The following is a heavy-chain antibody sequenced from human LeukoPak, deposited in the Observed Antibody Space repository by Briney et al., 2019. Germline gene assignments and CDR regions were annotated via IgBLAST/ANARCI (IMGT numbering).Heavy chain of an antibody. Sequence: SETLSLTCTVSGGSISSYYWSWIRQPPGKGLEWVGYIYYSGSTNYNPSLTSRVNISIDTSKNQFALKLSSVTAADTAVYYCARTGSSWYKYFDYWGQGTLVTVSS. CDR1: GGSISSYY. J-gene: IGHJ4*02. CDR2: IYYSGST. V-gene: IGHV4-59*01. CDR3: ARTGSSWYKYFDY. D-gene: IGHD6-13*01.